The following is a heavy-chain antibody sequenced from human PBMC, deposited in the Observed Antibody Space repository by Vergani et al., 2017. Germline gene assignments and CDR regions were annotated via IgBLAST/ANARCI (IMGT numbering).Heavy chain of an antibody. CDR2: LSGSSSET. CDR3: AKEISLTTRSFDY. D-gene: IGHD3-3*01. J-gene: IGHJ4*02. Sequence: EVQLLESGGGLVQPGGSLRLSCAASGFTFSSYAMSWVRQAPGKGLEWVSALSGSSSETYYTDSVKGRFTISRDNSKNTLYLQMNSLRAEDTAVYYCAKEISLTTRSFDYWGQGTLVTVSS. CDR1: GFTFSSYA. V-gene: IGHV3-23*01.